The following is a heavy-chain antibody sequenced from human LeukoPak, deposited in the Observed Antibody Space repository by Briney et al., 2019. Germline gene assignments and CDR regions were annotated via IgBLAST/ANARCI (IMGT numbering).Heavy chain of an antibody. CDR3: AKSAAAGTTYFDY. CDR1: GFTFSSYA. CDR2: ISGSGGST. J-gene: IGHJ4*02. V-gene: IGHV3-23*01. Sequence: PGASLRLSCAASGFTFSSYAMSWVRQAPGKGLEWVSAISGSGGSTYYADSVKGRFTTSRDNSKNTLYLQMNSLRAEDTAVYYCAKSAAAGTTYFDYWGQGTLVTVSS. D-gene: IGHD6-13*01.